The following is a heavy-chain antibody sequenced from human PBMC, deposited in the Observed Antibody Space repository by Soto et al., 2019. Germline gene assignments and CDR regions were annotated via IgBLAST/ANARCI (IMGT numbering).Heavy chain of an antibody. D-gene: IGHD1-26*01. Sequence: QVHLVQSGAEVKTPGSSVTVSCKASGDTFTPYAISWVRQAPGQGLEWMEGIIPIAGTPTYAQKFQGRVTITEDRSTSTTSMDLSRLTSEDTAVYYCARGYCVSSSCHSLDSWGQGSPVTVSS. CDR3: ARGYCVSSSCHSLDS. J-gene: IGHJ4*02. CDR2: IIPIAGTP. V-gene: IGHV1-69*06. CDR1: GDTFTPYA.